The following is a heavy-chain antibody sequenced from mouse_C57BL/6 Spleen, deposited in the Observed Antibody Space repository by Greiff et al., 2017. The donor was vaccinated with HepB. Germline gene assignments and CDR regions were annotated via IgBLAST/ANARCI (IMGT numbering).Heavy chain of an antibody. J-gene: IGHJ3*01. V-gene: IGHV1-52*01. CDR3: ARGATMVTTEFAY. CDR1: GYTFTSYW. CDR2: IDPSDSET. D-gene: IGHD2-2*01. Sequence: QVQLQQSGAELVRPGSSVKLSCKASGYTFTSYWMHWVKQRPIQGLEWIGNIDPSDSETHYNQKFKDKATLTVDKSSSTAYMQLSSLTSEDSAVYYCARGATMVTTEFAYWGQGTLVTVSA.